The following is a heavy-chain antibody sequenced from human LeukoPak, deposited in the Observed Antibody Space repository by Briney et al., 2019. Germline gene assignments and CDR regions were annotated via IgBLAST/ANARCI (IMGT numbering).Heavy chain of an antibody. Sequence: SETLSLTCTVSGGSISSYYWSWIRQPPGKGLEWIGYIYYSGSTNYNTSLKSRVTISVDTSKNQFSLKLSSVTAADTAVYYCARRGIAAGWFDPWGQGTLVTVSS. V-gene: IGHV4-59*08. CDR1: GGSISSYY. J-gene: IGHJ5*02. CDR3: ARRGIAAGWFDP. CDR2: IYYSGST. D-gene: IGHD6-13*01.